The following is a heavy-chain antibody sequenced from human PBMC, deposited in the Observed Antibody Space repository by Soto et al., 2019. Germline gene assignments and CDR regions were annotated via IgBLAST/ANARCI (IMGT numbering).Heavy chain of an antibody. Sequence: SETRSLTCAVYGGSFSGYYWSWIRQPPGKGLEWIGEINHSGSTNYNPSLKSRVTISVDTSKNQFSLKLSSVTAADTAVYYCARGPYYDFWSGYLTNYYYYGMDVWGQGTTVTVSS. CDR3: ARGPYYDFWSGYLTNYYYYGMDV. J-gene: IGHJ6*02. D-gene: IGHD3-3*01. V-gene: IGHV4-34*01. CDR2: INHSGST. CDR1: GGSFSGYY.